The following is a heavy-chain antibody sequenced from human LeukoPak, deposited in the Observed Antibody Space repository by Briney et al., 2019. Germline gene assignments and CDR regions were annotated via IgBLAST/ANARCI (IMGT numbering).Heavy chain of an antibody. Sequence: SETLSLTCTVSGGSISSYYWSWIRQPPGKGLEWIGYIYYSGSTNYNPSLKSRVTISVDSSKNQFSPKLSSVTAADTAVYYCARAHYGGNSFDYWGQGTLVTVSS. CDR2: IYYSGST. J-gene: IGHJ4*02. V-gene: IGHV4-59*08. CDR3: ARAHYGGNSFDY. CDR1: GGSISSYY. D-gene: IGHD4-23*01.